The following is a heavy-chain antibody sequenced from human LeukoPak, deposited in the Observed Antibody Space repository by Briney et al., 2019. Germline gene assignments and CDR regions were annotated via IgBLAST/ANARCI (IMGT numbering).Heavy chain of an antibody. D-gene: IGHD4-17*01. V-gene: IGHV1-69*05. CDR2: IIPIFGTA. Sequence: GASVKVSCKASGGTFSSYAISWVRRAPGQGLEWMGGIIPIFGTANYAQKFQGRVTITTDESTSTAYMELSSLRSEDTAVYYCARENNGGYGDDAFDIWGQGTMVTVSS. CDR3: ARENNGGYGDDAFDI. CDR1: GGTFSSYA. J-gene: IGHJ3*02.